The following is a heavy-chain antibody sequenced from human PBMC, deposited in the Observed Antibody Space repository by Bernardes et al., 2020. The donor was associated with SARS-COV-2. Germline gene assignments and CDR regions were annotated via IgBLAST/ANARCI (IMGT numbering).Heavy chain of an antibody. V-gene: IGHV3-30*18. Sequence: GGSLRLSCVASGSTFNSYAMHWVRQAPGKGLEWVSGISYDGSKKFYVDSAKGRFTISRDNSKNTLYLQMNSLTADDTAVYFCAKDLAWKDRGHIFEYWGQGALVTVSS. J-gene: IGHJ4*02. CDR3: AKDLAWKDRGHIFEY. CDR1: GSTFNSYA. CDR2: ISYDGSKK. D-gene: IGHD2-15*01.